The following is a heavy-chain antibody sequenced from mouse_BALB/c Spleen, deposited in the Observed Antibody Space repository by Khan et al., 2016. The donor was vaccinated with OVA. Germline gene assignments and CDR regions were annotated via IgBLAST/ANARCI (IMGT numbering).Heavy chain of an antibody. J-gene: IGHJ4*01. D-gene: IGHD3-3*01. CDR2: IYTYTGEP. CDR3: ARGGRRAMDY. V-gene: IGHV9-3-1*01. CDR1: GYTFTNYG. Sequence: QIQLVQSGPDLKKPGETVKISCKASGYTFTNYGINWVKQAPGKGLKWMGWIYTYTGEPTYADDFKGRFAFSLETSASTAYLQINNLKNEDTATSFGARGGRRAMDYWGQGTSLTVSS.